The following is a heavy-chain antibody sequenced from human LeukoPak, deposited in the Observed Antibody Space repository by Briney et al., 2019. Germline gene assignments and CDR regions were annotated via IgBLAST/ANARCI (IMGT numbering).Heavy chain of an antibody. D-gene: IGHD6-19*01. CDR1: GGSISSSSYY. CDR3: AKEQMMYSSSPFDY. Sequence: PSETLSLTCTVSGGSISSSSYYWGWVRQAPGKGLEWVSAISTGGVNTYYTDSVKGRFTISRDNSKNTLYLQMNSLRAEDTAVYFCAKEQMMYSSSPFDYWGQGTLVTVSS. V-gene: IGHV3-23*01. CDR2: ISTGGVNT. J-gene: IGHJ4*02.